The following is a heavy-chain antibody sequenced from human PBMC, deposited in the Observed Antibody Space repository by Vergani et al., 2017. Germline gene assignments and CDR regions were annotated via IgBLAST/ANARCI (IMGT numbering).Heavy chain of an antibody. CDR2: ISSSGSTK. Sequence: EVHLVESGGGLVQPGGSLRLSCTASGFTFSNYEMNWVRQAPGKGLEWVSYISSSGSTKYYADSVKGRFTISRDNAKNSLYLQMNSLRAEDTAVYYCARARDYWGQGTLVTVSS. V-gene: IGHV3-48*03. CDR3: ARARDY. J-gene: IGHJ4*02. CDR1: GFTFSNYE.